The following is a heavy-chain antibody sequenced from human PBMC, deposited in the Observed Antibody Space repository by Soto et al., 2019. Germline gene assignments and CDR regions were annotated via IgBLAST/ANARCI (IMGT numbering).Heavy chain of an antibody. CDR1: GFTFSSYA. CDR3: AKAVGGGKDFDY. CDR2: ISGSGGST. D-gene: IGHD1-26*01. J-gene: IGHJ4*02. V-gene: IGHV3-23*01. Sequence: GSLRLSCAASGFTFSSYAMSWVRQAPGKGLEWVSAISGSGGSTYYADSVKGRFTISRDNSKNTLYLQMNSLRAEDTAVYYCAKAVGGGKDFDYWGQGTLVTVSS.